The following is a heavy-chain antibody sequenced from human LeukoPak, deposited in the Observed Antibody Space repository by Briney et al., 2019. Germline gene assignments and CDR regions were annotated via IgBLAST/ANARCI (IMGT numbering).Heavy chain of an antibody. CDR3: ARRIIAAAGDAFDI. D-gene: IGHD6-13*01. J-gene: IGHJ3*02. CDR1: GYDFPRYW. Sequence: GESLKISCPGSGYDFPRYWIAWVRQMPGKGLEWMGIIYPTDSETRYSPSFQGQVTISVDKSINTAYLQWSSLKASDTAMYYCARRIIAAAGDAFDIWGQGTMVTVSS. CDR2: IYPTDSET. V-gene: IGHV5-51*01.